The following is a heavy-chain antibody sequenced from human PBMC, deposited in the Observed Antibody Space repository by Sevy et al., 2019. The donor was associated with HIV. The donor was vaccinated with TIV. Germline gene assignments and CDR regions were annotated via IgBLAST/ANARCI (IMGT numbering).Heavy chain of an antibody. CDR3: TRVDPYYEFGDV. V-gene: IGHV1-18*01. CDR2: ITAYKDNT. CDR1: GYTLNNYG. J-gene: IGHJ6*02. Sequence: ASVKVSCKASGYTLNNYGISWVRQAPGQGLEWIGWITAYKDNTNYAQNFQGRVTMTTDTSTSTAYMELKGLRSDDTAVSYRTRVDPYYEFGDVWGQGTTVTVSS. D-gene: IGHD3-3*01.